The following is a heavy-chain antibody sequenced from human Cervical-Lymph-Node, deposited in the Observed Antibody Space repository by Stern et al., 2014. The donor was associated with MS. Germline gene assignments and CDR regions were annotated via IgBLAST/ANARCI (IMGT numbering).Heavy chain of an antibody. Sequence: VQLVESGGGVVQPGRSLRLSCAASGFTFSSYGMHWVRQAPGKGLEWVAVIWCDGSNKYYADSVKGRFTISRDNSKNTLYLQMNSLRAEDTAVYYCARALIDYGPDWYFDLWGRGTLVTVSS. J-gene: IGHJ2*01. CDR2: IWCDGSNK. CDR1: GFTFSSYG. D-gene: IGHD4-17*01. CDR3: ARALIDYGPDWYFDL. V-gene: IGHV3-33*01.